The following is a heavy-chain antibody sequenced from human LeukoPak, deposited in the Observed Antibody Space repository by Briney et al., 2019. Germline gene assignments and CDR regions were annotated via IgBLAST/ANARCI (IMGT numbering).Heavy chain of an antibody. CDR2: MNPNSGNT. V-gene: IGHV1-8*01. Sequence: ASVKVSCKASGYTFTSYDINWVRQATGQGLEWMGWMNPNSGNTGYAQKFQGRVTMTRNTSISTAYMGLSSLRSEDTAVYYCATEQYYYDSSGYYYRDYWGQGTLVTVSS. CDR3: ATEQYYYDSSGYYYRDY. D-gene: IGHD3-22*01. CDR1: GYTFTSYD. J-gene: IGHJ4*02.